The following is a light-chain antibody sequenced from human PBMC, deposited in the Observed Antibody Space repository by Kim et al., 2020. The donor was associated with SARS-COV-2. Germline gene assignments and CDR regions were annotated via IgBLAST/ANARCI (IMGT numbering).Light chain of an antibody. J-gene: IGKJ4*01. CDR2: ATS. CDR1: QGINRD. CDR3: QQLHSFPLT. V-gene: IGKV1-9*01. Sequence: SAYVGYRVTITCRASQGINRDLAWYQEKPGEAPKLLIYATSVLRDGVPSRFSGSGSGTDYTLTVSSLQPEDFGTYYCQQLHSFPLTFGGGTKLEI.